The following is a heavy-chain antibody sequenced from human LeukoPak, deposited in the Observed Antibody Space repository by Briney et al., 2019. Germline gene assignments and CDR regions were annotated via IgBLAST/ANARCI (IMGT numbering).Heavy chain of an antibody. D-gene: IGHD5-12*01. V-gene: IGHV1-18*01. Sequence: ASVKVSCKTSGYTFSGFGISWVRQAPGQGLEWVGWISIYHGSTDYSKKFQGRVTMTTDTSTSTVYMDLRGLKADDTAVYYCAGDRRVVATISSYFDYWGQGTLVTVSS. CDR3: AGDRRVVATISSYFDY. J-gene: IGHJ4*02. CDR2: ISIYHGST. CDR1: GYTFSGFG.